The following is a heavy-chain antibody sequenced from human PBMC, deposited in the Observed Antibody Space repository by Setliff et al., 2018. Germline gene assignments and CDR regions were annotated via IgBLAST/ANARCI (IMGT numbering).Heavy chain of an antibody. Sequence: SETLSLTCSVSGDSISSSSYYCGWIRQPPGKGLEWIGSINYSGITYYSQSLKSRVIVSVDTSKNQFSPKLSSVTAADTAVYYCARLPGYCNGGNCYGYYTFDIWGQGTMVTVSS. CDR3: ARLPGYCNGGNCYGYYTFDI. J-gene: IGHJ3*02. CDR2: INYSGIT. D-gene: IGHD2-15*01. CDR1: GDSISSSSYY. V-gene: IGHV4-39*01.